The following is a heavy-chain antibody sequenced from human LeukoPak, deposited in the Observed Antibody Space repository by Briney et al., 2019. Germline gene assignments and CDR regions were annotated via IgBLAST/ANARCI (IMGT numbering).Heavy chain of an antibody. CDR2: IRAFNGNT. D-gene: IGHD2-2*01. Sequence: GASVKVSCKASGYTLTSYGIIWVRQAPGQGLERLGWIRAFNGNTNYAREVQGRVPMTTDTSTNTAYMDLRSLTSDDTAIYYCARRCSSSSCRSYGMDVWGQGTTVTVSS. CDR3: ARRCSSSSCRSYGMDV. V-gene: IGHV1-18*01. CDR1: GYTLTSYG. J-gene: IGHJ6*02.